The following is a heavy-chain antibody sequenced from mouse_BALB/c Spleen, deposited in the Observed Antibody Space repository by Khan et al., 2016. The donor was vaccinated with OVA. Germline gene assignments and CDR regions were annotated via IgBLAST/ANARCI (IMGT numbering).Heavy chain of an antibody. J-gene: IGHJ2*01. Sequence: EVQLVESGPGLVKPSQSLSLTCTVTGYSITSDYAWDWIRQFPGNKLEWMGYISYSGSTTYNPSLKSRFSITRDTSKNQFFLQLNSVTTEDTATYYCAELGRGYFDYWGQGTTLTVSS. CDR1: GYSITSDYA. V-gene: IGHV3-2*02. CDR2: ISYSGST. D-gene: IGHD4-1*01. CDR3: AELGRGYFDY.